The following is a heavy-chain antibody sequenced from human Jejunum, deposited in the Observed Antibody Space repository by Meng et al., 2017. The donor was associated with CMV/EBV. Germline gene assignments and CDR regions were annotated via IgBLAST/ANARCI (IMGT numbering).Heavy chain of an antibody. J-gene: IGHJ3*01. CDR3: ARHVAMTGTRGFDL. CDR2: VYHGGST. D-gene: IGHD6-19*01. V-gene: IGHV4-4*02. Sequence: SGDSVSSNYWWSWVRQPPGKGLEWIGEVYHGGSTNYNSSLKSRVTILVDKSKNQFSLTLTSVTAADTAFYYCARHVAMTGTRGFDLWGQGTMVTVSS. CDR1: GDSVSSNYW.